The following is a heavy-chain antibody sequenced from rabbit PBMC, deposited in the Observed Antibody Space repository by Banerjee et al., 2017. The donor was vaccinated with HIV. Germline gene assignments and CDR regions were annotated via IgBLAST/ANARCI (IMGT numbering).Heavy chain of an antibody. CDR3: ARSAGVDSSGYTNL. Sequence: QSLEESGGDLVKPGASLTLTCTASGFSFSSSYYMCWVRQAPGKGLEWIGCIYAGSSGSTYYASWAKGRFTISKTSSTTVTLQMTSLTAADTATYFCARSAGVDSSGYTNLWGQGTLVTVS. CDR2: IYAGSSGST. V-gene: IGHV1S40*01. D-gene: IGHD6-1*01. CDR1: GFSFSSSYY. J-gene: IGHJ4*01.